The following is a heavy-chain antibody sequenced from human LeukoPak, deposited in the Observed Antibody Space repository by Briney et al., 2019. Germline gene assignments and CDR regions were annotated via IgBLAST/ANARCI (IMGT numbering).Heavy chain of an antibody. J-gene: IGHJ4*02. V-gene: IGHV1-2*06. CDR3: AREAYGGNSEGGYYFDY. D-gene: IGHD4-23*01. CDR2: INPNSGGT. Sequence: ASVKVSCKASGYTFTCYYMHWVRQAPGQGLEWMGRINPNSGGTNYAQKFQGRVTMTRDTSISTAYMELSRLRSDDTAVYYCAREAYGGNSEGGYYFDYWGQGTLVTVSS. CDR1: GYTFTCYY.